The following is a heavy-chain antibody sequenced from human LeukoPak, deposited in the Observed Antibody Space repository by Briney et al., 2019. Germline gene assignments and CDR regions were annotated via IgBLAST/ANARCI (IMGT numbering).Heavy chain of an antibody. J-gene: IGHJ4*02. V-gene: IGHV4-34*01. CDR1: GGSFSGYY. CDR3: ARVAPKRPVDH. CDR2: INHSGST. Sequence: SETLSLTCAVYGGSFSGYYWSWIRQPPGKGLEWIGEINHSGSTNYNPSLKSRVTISVDTSKNRFSLKLSSVTAADTAVYYCARVAPKRPVDHWGQGTLVTVSS.